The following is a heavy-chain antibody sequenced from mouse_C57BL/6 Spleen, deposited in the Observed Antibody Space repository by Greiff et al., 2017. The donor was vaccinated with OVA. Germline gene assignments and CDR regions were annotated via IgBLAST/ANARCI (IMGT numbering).Heavy chain of an antibody. Sequence: QVQLQQSGAELAKPGASVKLSCKASGYTFTSYWMHWVKQRPGQGLEWIGYINPSSGYTKYNQKFKDKATLTADQSSSTAYMQLSSLTYEDSAVYYCARSWDGDYWGQGTTLTVSS. V-gene: IGHV1-7*01. CDR1: GYTFTSYW. CDR2: INPSSGYT. CDR3: ARSWDGDY. D-gene: IGHD4-1*01. J-gene: IGHJ2*01.